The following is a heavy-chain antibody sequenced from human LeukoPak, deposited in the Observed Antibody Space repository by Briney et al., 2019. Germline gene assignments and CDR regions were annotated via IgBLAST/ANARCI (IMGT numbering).Heavy chain of an antibody. CDR1: GFTFSSYA. J-gene: IGHJ1*01. CDR2: ISGSGDNT. Sequence: GGSLRLSCAASGFTFSSYAMNWVRQAPGKGLEWISSISGSGDNTYYADSVKGRFTISRDNAKNSLYLQMNSLRAEDTAVYYCAKAPRSGYYHWGQGTLVTVSS. D-gene: IGHD3-22*01. CDR3: AKAPRSGYYH. V-gene: IGHV3-21*01.